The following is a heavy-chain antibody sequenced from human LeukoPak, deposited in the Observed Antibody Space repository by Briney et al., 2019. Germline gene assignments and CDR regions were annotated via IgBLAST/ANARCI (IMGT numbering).Heavy chain of an antibody. Sequence: GGSLRLSCAASGFTFSSYAMSWVRQAPGKGLEWVSAISGSGGSTYYADSVKGRFTISRDNSKNTLYLQMNSLRAEDTAVYYCAKDPSPHTYYGSGRPFDWFDPWGQGTLVTVSS. V-gene: IGHV3-23*01. J-gene: IGHJ5*02. CDR3: AKDPSPHTYYGSGRPFDWFDP. CDR1: GFTFSSYA. CDR2: ISGSGGST. D-gene: IGHD3-10*01.